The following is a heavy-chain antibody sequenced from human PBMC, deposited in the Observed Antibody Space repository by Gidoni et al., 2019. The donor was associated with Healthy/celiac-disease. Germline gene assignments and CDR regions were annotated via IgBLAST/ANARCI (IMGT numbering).Heavy chain of an antibody. CDR1: GFTFSTSA. CDR2: ISGSGGST. Sequence: EVPLVAYGGGLVQPGGSLRLSWAASGFTFSTSAVSWVRQAPVKGLEWVSAISGSGGSTYYADSVKGRFTISRDNSKNTLYLQMNSLRAEDTAVYYCAKDNAPELLSSLGWNWFDPWGQGTLVTVSS. V-gene: IGHV3-23*04. J-gene: IGHJ5*02. D-gene: IGHD6-13*01. CDR3: AKDNAPELLSSLGWNWFDP.